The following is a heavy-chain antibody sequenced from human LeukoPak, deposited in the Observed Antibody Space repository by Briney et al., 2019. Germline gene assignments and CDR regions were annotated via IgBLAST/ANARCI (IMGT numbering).Heavy chain of an antibody. CDR2: ISSSGSTI. J-gene: IGHJ5*02. V-gene: IGHV3-11*01. Sequence: GGSLRLSCAATGFTFSDYYMSWIRQAPGKGLEWASYISSSGSTIYYADSVKGRFTISRDNAKNSLYLQMNSLRAEDTAVYYCARDEGGYDYPYNWFDPWGQGTLVTVSS. CDR1: GFTFSDYY. CDR3: ARDEGGYDYPYNWFDP. D-gene: IGHD5-12*01.